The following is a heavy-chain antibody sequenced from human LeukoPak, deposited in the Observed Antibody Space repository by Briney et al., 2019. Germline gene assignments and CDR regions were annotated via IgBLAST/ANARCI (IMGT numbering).Heavy chain of an antibody. CDR3: ACTREYVYDVWKYYFDY. Sequence: SETLSLTCAVYGGSFSGYYWSWIRQPPGKGLEWIGEINSSGTTNYNPSLKRRVTISIDTSKNQFSLKLSSVTAADTAVYYCACTREYVYDVWKYYFDYWGQGTLVTVSS. V-gene: IGHV4-34*01. CDR2: INSSGTT. J-gene: IGHJ4*02. CDR1: GGSFSGYY. D-gene: IGHD3/OR15-3a*01.